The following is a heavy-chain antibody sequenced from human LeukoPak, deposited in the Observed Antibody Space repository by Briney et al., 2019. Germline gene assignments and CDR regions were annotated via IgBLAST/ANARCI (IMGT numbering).Heavy chain of an antibody. CDR3: AKDVWYEGKDIVVGPAELNFDY. CDR2: IYQSGST. D-gene: IGHD2-2*01. V-gene: IGHV4-38-2*02. Sequence: SETLSLTCTVSGYSISSGYYWGWIRQPPGKGLEWIGSIYQSGSTYYNPSLKSRVTISVDTSKNQFSLKLSSVTAADTAVYYCAKDVWYEGKDIVVGPAELNFDYWGQGTLVTVPS. CDR1: GYSISSGYY. J-gene: IGHJ4*02.